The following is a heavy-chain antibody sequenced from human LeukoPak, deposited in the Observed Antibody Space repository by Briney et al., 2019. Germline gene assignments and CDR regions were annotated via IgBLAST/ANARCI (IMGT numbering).Heavy chain of an antibody. CDR2: INPSGGST. Sequence: GASVKVSCKASGYTFTSYYMHRVRQAPGQGLEWMGIINPSGGSTTYAQKFQGRITMTRDTSTSTVYMELSSLRSEDTAVYYCARGGRGVSMVRGVIFYYMDVWGKGTTVTVSS. CDR1: GYTFTSYY. J-gene: IGHJ6*03. CDR3: ARGGRGVSMVRGVIFYYMDV. V-gene: IGHV1-46*01. D-gene: IGHD3-10*01.